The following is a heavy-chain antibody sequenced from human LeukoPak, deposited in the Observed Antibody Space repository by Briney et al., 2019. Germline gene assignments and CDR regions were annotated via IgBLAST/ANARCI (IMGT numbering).Heavy chain of an antibody. CDR2: ISYSGGST. Sequence: GGSLRLSCAASGFTFNRYAMSWVRQAPGMGLEWVSGISYSGGSTYYADSVKGRFTISRDNPKNMVSLIMNSLRGEDTPVYYCADTKVPSTGWGATNCWGQGTLVTVSS. V-gene: IGHV3-23*01. CDR3: ADTKVPSTGWGATNC. D-gene: IGHD6-19*01. CDR1: GFTFNRYA. J-gene: IGHJ4*02.